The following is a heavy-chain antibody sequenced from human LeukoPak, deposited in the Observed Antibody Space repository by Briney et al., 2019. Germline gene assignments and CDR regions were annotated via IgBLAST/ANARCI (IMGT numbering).Heavy chain of an antibody. J-gene: IGHJ5*02. CDR2: IYYGGSA. Sequence: SETLSLTCTVSGGSISSNTYSWGWIRQPPGKGLEWIGSIYYGGSAYYNPSLKSRLTISVDTSKNQFSLKLNFVTAADTAMYYCARMFRSSWYINWFDPWGQGTLVTVSS. D-gene: IGHD6-13*01. CDR3: ARMFRSSWYINWFDP. V-gene: IGHV4-39*07. CDR1: GGSISSNTYS.